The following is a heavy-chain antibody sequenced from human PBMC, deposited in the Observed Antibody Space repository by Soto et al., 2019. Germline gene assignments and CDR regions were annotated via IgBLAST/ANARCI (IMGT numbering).Heavy chain of an antibody. CDR3: AREGVSTQYYGMDV. V-gene: IGHV3-30-3*01. D-gene: IGHD3-16*01. Sequence: GGSLRLSCAASGFTFSSYAMHWVRQAPGKGLEWVAVISYDGSNKYYADSVKGRFTISRDNSKNTLYLQMNSLRAEDTAVYYCAREGVSTQYYGMDVWGQGTTVTVSS. CDR1: GFTFSSYA. J-gene: IGHJ6*02. CDR2: ISYDGSNK.